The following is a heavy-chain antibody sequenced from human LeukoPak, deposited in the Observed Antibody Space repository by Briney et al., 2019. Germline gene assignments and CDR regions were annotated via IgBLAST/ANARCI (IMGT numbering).Heavy chain of an antibody. CDR2: INPSGGST. Sequence: GESLQISCKASGYTFTTYYIHWVRQAPGQGLEWMGIINPSGGSTSYAQKFQGRVTMTRDTSTSTVYMELSSLRSEDTAVYYCARDHLPAAKTSWFDSWGQGTLATVSS. CDR1: GYTFTTYY. J-gene: IGHJ5*01. CDR3: ARDHLPAAKTSWFDS. V-gene: IGHV1-46*01. D-gene: IGHD2-2*01.